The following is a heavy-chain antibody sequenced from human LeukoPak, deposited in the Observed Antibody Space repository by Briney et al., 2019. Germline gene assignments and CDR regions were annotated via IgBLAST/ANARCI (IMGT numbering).Heavy chain of an antibody. D-gene: IGHD5-12*01. J-gene: IGHJ4*02. Sequence: GGSLRLSCAASGFTFSSYGMHWVRQAPGKGLEWVAFIRYGGSNKHYADSVKGRFTISRDNSKNTLYLQMNSLRAEDTAVYYCAKDRRYSGFLFYWGQGTLVTVSS. CDR3: AKDRRYSGFLFY. CDR1: GFTFSSYG. V-gene: IGHV3-30*02. CDR2: IRYGGSNK.